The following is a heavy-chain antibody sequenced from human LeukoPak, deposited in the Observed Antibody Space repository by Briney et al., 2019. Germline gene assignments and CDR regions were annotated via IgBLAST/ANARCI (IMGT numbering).Heavy chain of an antibody. CDR1: GFTFSSYS. CDR2: ISSSSSSYI. CDR3: ARENTMVRGNDY. D-gene: IGHD3-10*01. Sequence: GGSLRLSCAASGFTFSSYSMNWVRQAPGKGLEWVSSISSSSSSYIYYADSVKGRFTISRDNAKNSLYLQMNSLRAEDTAVYYCARENTMVRGNDYWGQGTLVTVSS. J-gene: IGHJ4*02. V-gene: IGHV3-21*01.